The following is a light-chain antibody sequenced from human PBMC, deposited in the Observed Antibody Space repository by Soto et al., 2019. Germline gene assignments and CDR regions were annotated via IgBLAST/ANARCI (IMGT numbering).Light chain of an antibody. V-gene: IGKV1-5*01. J-gene: IGKJ1*01. Sequence: QSPSTLSASVGDRVTTTCRASQSISSWLAWYQQKPGKAPKLLIYDASSLESGVPSRFSGSGSGTEFTLTISSLQPDDFATYYCQQYNSYWTFGQGTKVDIK. CDR1: QSISSW. CDR2: DAS. CDR3: QQYNSYWT.